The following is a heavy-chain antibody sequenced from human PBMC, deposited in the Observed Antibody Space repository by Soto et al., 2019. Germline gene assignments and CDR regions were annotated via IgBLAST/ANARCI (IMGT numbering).Heavy chain of an antibody. V-gene: IGHV3-53*01. J-gene: IGHJ3*02. CDR3: AKSYYYDSRGSQDAFEI. Sequence: GSIRVSCRAAEVHISSNYVTWARKDPGKGLEWVSVIYTDGRTYYADSVRGRFTISRDIYKNTLNLQMDSLRAEDTAVYYCAKSYYYDSRGSQDAFEIWGQGTIVTVSS. CDR1: EVHISSNY. CDR2: IYTDGRT. D-gene: IGHD3-22*01.